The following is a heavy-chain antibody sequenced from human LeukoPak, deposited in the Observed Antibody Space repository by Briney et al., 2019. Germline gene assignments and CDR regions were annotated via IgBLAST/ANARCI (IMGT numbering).Heavy chain of an antibody. CDR2: INPNSGGT. J-gene: IGHJ6*03. V-gene: IGHV1-2*02. Sequence: GASVKVSCKASGYTFTGYYIHWVRQAPGQGLEWMGWINPNSGGTNYAQKFQGRVTMTRDTSISTAYMELSRLRSDDTAVYYCARGAGDFWSGSNRYYYYYYMDVWGKGTTVTVSS. CDR1: GYTFTGYY. D-gene: IGHD3-3*01. CDR3: ARGAGDFWSGSNRYYYYYYMDV.